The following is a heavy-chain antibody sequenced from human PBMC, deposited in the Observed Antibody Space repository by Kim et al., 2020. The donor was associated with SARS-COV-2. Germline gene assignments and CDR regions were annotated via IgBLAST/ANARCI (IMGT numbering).Heavy chain of an antibody. V-gene: IGHV4-34*01. D-gene: IGHD6-6*01. CDR1: GGSFSGYY. CDR3: ARDRPAARPFASRPLLGNDAFDI. Sequence: SETLSLTCAVYGGSFSGYYWSWIRQPPGKGLEWIGEINHSGSTNYNPSLKSRVTISVDTSKNQFSLKLSSVTAADTAVYYCARDRPAARPFASRPLLGNDAFDIWGQGTMVTVSS. CDR2: INHSGST. J-gene: IGHJ3*02.